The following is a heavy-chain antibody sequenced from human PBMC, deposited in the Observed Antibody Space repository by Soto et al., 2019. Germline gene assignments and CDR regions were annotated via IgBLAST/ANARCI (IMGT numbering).Heavy chain of an antibody. D-gene: IGHD3-22*01. CDR3: ARANSGYYAGYDDY. CDR2: ISYDGSNK. CDR1: GFTFISYA. Sequence: SLRLSCAASGFTFISYAMHWVRQAPGKGLEWVAVISYDGSNKYYADSVKGRFTISRDNSKNTLYLQMNSLRAEDTAVYYCARANSGYYAGYDDYWGQGTLVTVSS. V-gene: IGHV3-30-3*01. J-gene: IGHJ4*02.